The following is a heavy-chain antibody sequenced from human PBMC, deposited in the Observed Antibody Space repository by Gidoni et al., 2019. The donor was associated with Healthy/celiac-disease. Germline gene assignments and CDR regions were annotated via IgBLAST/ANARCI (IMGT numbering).Heavy chain of an antibody. D-gene: IGHD4-17*01. J-gene: IGHJ4*02. CDR2: ISYDGSNK. V-gene: IGHV3-30*18. Sequence: QVQLVESGGGVVQPGRSLRPSCAASRFTFSSYGMHWVRQAPGKGLEWVAVISYDGSNKDDADSVKGRFTISRDNSKNTLYLQMNSLRAEDTAVYYCAKDLDLGDGDSRMSPAFFDYWGQGTLVTVSS. CDR1: RFTFSSYG. CDR3: AKDLDLGDGDSRMSPAFFDY.